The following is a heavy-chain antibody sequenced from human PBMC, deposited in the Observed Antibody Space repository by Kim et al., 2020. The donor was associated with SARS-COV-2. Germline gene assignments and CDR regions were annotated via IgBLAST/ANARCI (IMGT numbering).Heavy chain of an antibody. J-gene: IGHJ4*02. Sequence: GSLRLSCTASGFTFSGYSMNWVRQAPGEGLEWVSYISTSSTAKYYADSVKGRFTISRDNAKNSLYLQMNSLRAEDTAVYYCATDQDSYGSYYIDYWGQGTLVTVSS. CDR2: ISTSSTAK. V-gene: IGHV3-48*04. CDR1: GFTFSGYS. D-gene: IGHD5-18*01. CDR3: ATDQDSYGSYYIDY.